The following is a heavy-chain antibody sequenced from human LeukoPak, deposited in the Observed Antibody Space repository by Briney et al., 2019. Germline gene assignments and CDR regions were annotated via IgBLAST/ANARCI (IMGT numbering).Heavy chain of an antibody. Sequence: SETLSLTCAVYGGSFSGYYWSWIRQPPGKGLEWIGEINRSGSTNYNPSLKSRVTISVDTSKNQFSLKLSSVTAADTAVYYCATTYGSGSPTGYWGQGALVTVSS. D-gene: IGHD3-10*01. CDR1: GGSFSGYY. V-gene: IGHV4-34*01. CDR3: ATTYGSGSPTGY. CDR2: INRSGST. J-gene: IGHJ4*02.